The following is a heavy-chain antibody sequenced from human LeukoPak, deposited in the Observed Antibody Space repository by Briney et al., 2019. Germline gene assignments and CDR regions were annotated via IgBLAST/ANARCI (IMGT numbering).Heavy chain of an antibody. CDR1: GFTFSSYA. D-gene: IGHD6-13*01. CDR2: ISYDGSNK. J-gene: IGHJ4*02. CDR3: AGGAAADPFDY. Sequence: GGSLRLSCAASGFTFSSYAMHWVRQAPGKGLEWVAVISYDGSNKYYADSVKGRFTISRDNSKNTLYLQMNSLRAEDTAVYYCAGGAAADPFDYWGQGTLVTVSS. V-gene: IGHV3-30*04.